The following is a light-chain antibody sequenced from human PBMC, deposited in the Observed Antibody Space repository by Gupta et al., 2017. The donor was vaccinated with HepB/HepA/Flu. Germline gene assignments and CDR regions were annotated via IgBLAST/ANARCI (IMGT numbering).Light chain of an antibody. V-gene: IGLV2-23*02. CDR2: GVS. CDR1: SSDVGSYNL. Sequence: QSALTQPASVSGSPGQSITISCTGTSSDVGSYNLGSLYQQHPGKAPKLMMYGVSKRPSGVSNRFSGSKSGNTASLTISGLQAEDEAEDYCCSYAGSSTGVFGGGTKLTVL. CDR3: CSYAGSSTGV. J-gene: IGLJ2*01.